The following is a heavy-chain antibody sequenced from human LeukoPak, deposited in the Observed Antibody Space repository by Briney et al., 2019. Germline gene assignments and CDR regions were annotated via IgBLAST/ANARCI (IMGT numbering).Heavy chain of an antibody. CDR1: GYTFTGYY. V-gene: IGHV1-2*02. CDR3: ARESGRIWFGELFHNNWFDP. J-gene: IGHJ5*02. Sequence: ASVKVSCKASGYTFTGYYMHWVRQAPGQGLEWMGWINPNSGGTSYAQKFQGRVTMTRDTSISTAYMELSRLRSDDTAVYYCARESGRIWFGELFHNNWFDPWGRGTLVTVSS. D-gene: IGHD3-10*01. CDR2: INPNSGGT.